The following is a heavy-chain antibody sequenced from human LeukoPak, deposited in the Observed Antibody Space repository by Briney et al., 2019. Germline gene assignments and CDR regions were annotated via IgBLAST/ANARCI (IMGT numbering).Heavy chain of an antibody. CDR3: ARAKGAGHYRTYCLDY. V-gene: IGHV3-23*01. CDR2: ISGSGGST. Sequence: PGGSLRLSCAASGFTFSSYAMSWVRQAPGKGLEWVSAISGSGGSTYYADSVKGRFTISRDNSKNTLYLQMNSLRAEDTAVYYCARAKGAGHYRTYCLDYWGQGTLVTVSS. D-gene: IGHD3-10*01. CDR1: GFTFSSYA. J-gene: IGHJ4*02.